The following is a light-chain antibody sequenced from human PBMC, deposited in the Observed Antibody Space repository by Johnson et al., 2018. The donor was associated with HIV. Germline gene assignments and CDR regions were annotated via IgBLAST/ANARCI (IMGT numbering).Light chain of an antibody. CDR1: SSNIGNNY. V-gene: IGLV1-51*02. J-gene: IGLJ1*01. CDR3: RTWDSRLSAL. CDR2: ENN. Sequence: QSVLTQPPSVSAAPGQKVTISCSGSSSNIGNNYVSWYQQLPGTAPKLLIYENNKRPSGIPDRFSGSKSGTSATLGITGLQTGDEADYYCRTWDSRLSALFGTGTKVTVL.